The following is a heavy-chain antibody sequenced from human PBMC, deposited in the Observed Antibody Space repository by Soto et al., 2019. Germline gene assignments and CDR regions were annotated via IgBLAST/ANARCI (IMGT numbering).Heavy chain of an antibody. V-gene: IGHV3-23*01. D-gene: IGHD6-19*01. CDR2: ISAGGGSA. Sequence: LKISCAASGFTFSSYTMTWVRQAPGKGLEWVSAISAGGGSAYYADSVKGLFTISRDNSKNTLYLQMNSLRAEDTAVYYCAKVRSAWFFDYWGQGTLVTVSS. CDR3: AKVRSAWFFDY. J-gene: IGHJ4*02. CDR1: GFTFSSYT.